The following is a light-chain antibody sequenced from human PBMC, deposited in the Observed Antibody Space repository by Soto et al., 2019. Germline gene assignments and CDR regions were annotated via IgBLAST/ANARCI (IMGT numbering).Light chain of an antibody. CDR2: DAS. CDR1: QSVSSY. V-gene: IGKV3-11*01. Sequence: EIVLTQSPAALSLSPGEGATLSCRASQSVSSYLAWYQQKPGQAPRLLIYDASNRATGIPARFSGSGSGTDFTLIISSLEPEDFAVYYCQQRSNWPVTFGLGTKVEV. CDR3: QQRSNWPVT. J-gene: IGKJ1*01.